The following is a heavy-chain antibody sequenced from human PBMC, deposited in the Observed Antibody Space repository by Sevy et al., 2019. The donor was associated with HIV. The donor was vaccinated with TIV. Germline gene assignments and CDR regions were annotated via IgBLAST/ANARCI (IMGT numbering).Heavy chain of an antibody. CDR1: GFTFSKYS. D-gene: IGHD2-8*01. J-gene: IGHJ4*02. V-gene: IGHV3-23*01. CDR3: AREGCTKPHDY. Sequence: GGSRRLSCAASGFTFSKYSMSWVRQPPGKGLEWVSTLSFGCGEINYADSVKGRFTISRDNSKSSLYLQMNNLRPEDTAVYYCAREGCTKPHDYWGQGTLVTVSS. CDR2: LSFGCGEI.